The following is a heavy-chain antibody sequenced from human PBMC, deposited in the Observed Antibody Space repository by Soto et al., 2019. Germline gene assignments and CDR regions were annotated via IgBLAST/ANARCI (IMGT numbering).Heavy chain of an antibody. CDR1: GYSFTNFW. V-gene: IGHV5-51*01. CDR3: ARHHGSPGSYFGMDV. J-gene: IGHJ6*02. Sequence: GESLKISCKGSGYSFTNFWINWVRQMPGKGLEWMGIIYPGDSDTTYSPSFQGQVTISADKSISTAYLQWGSLKASDTAMYYCARHHGSPGSYFGMDVWGQGTTVTVSS. D-gene: IGHD6-13*01. CDR2: IYPGDSDT.